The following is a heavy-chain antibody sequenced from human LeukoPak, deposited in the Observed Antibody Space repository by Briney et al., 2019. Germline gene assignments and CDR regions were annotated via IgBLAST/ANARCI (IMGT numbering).Heavy chain of an antibody. CDR1: GYTFTSYA. J-gene: IGHJ3*02. CDR2: IIPIFGTA. Sequence: GASVKVSCKASGYTFTSYAMNWVRQAPGQGLEWMGGIIPIFGTANYAQKFQGRVTITADESTSTAYMELSSLRSEDTAVYYCATRWGYYDSSVLRMKDAFDIWGQGTMVTVSS. V-gene: IGHV1-69*13. CDR3: ATRWGYYDSSVLRMKDAFDI. D-gene: IGHD3-22*01.